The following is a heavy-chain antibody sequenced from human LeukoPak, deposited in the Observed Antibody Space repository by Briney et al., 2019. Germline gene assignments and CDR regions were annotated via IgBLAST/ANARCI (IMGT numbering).Heavy chain of an antibody. CDR3: ARVPDYEDYFDY. D-gene: IGHD4-17*01. CDR1: GYSISSGYY. V-gene: IGHV4-38-2*02. Sequence: PSETLSLTCTVSGYSISSGYYWGWIRQPPGKGLEWIGSIYYSGSTYYNPSLKSRVTISVDTSKNQFSLKLSSVTAADTAVYYCARVPDYEDYFDYWGQGTLVTVSS. CDR2: IYYSGST. J-gene: IGHJ4*02.